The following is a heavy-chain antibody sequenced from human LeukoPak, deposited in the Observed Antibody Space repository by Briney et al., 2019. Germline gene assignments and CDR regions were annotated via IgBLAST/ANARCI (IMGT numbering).Heavy chain of an antibody. CDR3: AKDGQLGGSSWFTLYFDF. CDR1: GFTFSSYS. J-gene: IGHJ4*02. V-gene: IGHV3-48*04. Sequence: PGGSLRLSCAASGFTFSSYSMNWVRQAPGKGLEWVSYISSSSSTIYYADSVKGRFTISRDNAKNSLYLQMNSLRAEDTAVYYCAKDGQLGGSSWFTLYFDFWGQGTLVTVSS. CDR2: ISSSSSTI. D-gene: IGHD6-13*01.